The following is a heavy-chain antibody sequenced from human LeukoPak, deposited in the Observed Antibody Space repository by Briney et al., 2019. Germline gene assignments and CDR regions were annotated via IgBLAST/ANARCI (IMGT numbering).Heavy chain of an antibody. Sequence: GGSLRLSCAASGFTFSSYAMSWVRQAPGKGLEWVSAISGSGGSTYYADSVKGRFTISRDNSKSTLYLQMNSLRAEDTAVYYCARPKYSSSWQIFDYWGQGTLVTASS. CDR3: ARPKYSSSWQIFDY. J-gene: IGHJ4*02. CDR2: ISGSGGST. V-gene: IGHV3-23*01. D-gene: IGHD6-13*01. CDR1: GFTFSSYA.